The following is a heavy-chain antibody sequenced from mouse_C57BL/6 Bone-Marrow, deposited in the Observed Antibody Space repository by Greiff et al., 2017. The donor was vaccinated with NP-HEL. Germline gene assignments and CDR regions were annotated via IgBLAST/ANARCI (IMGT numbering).Heavy chain of an antibody. CDR1: GFTFSDYG. CDR3: ARHEERVYYGSSHWYFDV. D-gene: IGHD1-1*01. Sequence: EVQVVESGGGLVQPGGSLKLSCAASGFTFSDYGMAWVRQAPRKGPEWVAFISNLAYSIYYADTVTGRFTISRENAKNTLYLEMSSLRSEDTAMYYCARHEERVYYGSSHWYFDVWGTGTTVTVSS. V-gene: IGHV5-15*01. J-gene: IGHJ1*03. CDR2: ISNLAYSI.